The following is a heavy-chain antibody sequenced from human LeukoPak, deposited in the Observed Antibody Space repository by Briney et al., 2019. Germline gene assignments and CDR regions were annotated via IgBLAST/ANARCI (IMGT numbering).Heavy chain of an antibody. V-gene: IGHV4-59*01. CDR1: GASISRYY. CDR3: ARDPPEDEWNSLDS. Sequence: SETLSLTCLVSGASISRYYWTWIRQPPGKGLEWIGYLDYSGSTKYNPSLGSRIRITVDQSKNKFSLRLRSVAAADTAIYYCARDPPEDEWNSLDSWGQGILVTVSS. J-gene: IGHJ4*02. CDR2: LDYSGST. D-gene: IGHD1-7*01.